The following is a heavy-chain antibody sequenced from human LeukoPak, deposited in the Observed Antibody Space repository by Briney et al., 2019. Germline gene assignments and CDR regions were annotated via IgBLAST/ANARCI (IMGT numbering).Heavy chain of an antibody. Sequence: GASVKVSCKASGYTFTGYYMHWVRQAPGQGLEWMGWINPNSGGTNYAQKFQGRVTMTRDTSISTAYMELSRLRSDDTAVYYCARVGYGDYYYYMDVWGKGTMVTVSS. J-gene: IGHJ6*03. CDR2: INPNSGGT. V-gene: IGHV1-2*02. D-gene: IGHD4-17*01. CDR1: GYTFTGYY. CDR3: ARVGYGDYYYYMDV.